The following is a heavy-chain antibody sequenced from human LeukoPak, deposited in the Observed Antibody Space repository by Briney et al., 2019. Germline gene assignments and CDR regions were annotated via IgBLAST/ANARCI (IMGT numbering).Heavy chain of an antibody. V-gene: IGHV3-21*01. CDR1: GFTFSSYW. D-gene: IGHD1-26*01. Sequence: GGSLRLSCAASGFTFSSYWMSWVRQAPGKGLEWVSSITSSSRYIYYADSVKGRFTISRDDAKNSLYLQMDSPRAEDTAVYYCARDPYSGSYYAYYYYYMDVWGKGTTVTVSS. CDR3: ARDPYSGSYYAYYYYYMDV. CDR2: ITSSSRYI. J-gene: IGHJ6*03.